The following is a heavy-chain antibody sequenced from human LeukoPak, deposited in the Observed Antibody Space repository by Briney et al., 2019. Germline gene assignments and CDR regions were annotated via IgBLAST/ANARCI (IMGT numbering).Heavy chain of an antibody. J-gene: IGHJ4*02. Sequence: GESLKISCKGSGYSFTIYWIGWVRQMPGKGLEWMGIIYPGDSDTRYSPSFQGQVTISADKSIRTAYLQWSSLKASDTAIYYCARHHDYGDYGCFDYWGQGTLVTVSS. CDR3: ARHHDYGDYGCFDY. CDR2: IYPGDSDT. CDR1: GYSFTIYW. V-gene: IGHV5-51*01. D-gene: IGHD4-17*01.